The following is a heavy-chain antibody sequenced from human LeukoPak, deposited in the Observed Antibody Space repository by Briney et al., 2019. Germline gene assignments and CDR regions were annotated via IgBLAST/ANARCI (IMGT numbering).Heavy chain of an antibody. CDR3: ARRGVTTTFAGPTHDY. CDR2: INPNSGGT. V-gene: IGHV1-2*02. CDR1: GYTFIGYY. D-gene: IGHD3-16*01. Sequence: ASVKVSCKASGYTFIGYYMHWVRQAPGQGLEWMGWINPNSGGTNYAQKFQGRVTMTRDRSISTAYIELSRLRSDDTAVYYCARRGVTTTFAGPTHDYWGQGTLVTFSS. J-gene: IGHJ4*02.